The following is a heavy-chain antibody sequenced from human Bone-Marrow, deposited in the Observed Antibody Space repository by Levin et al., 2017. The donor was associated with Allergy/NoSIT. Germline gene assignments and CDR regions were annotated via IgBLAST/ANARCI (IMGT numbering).Heavy chain of an antibody. J-gene: IGHJ4*02. V-gene: IGHV3-73*01. Sequence: GESLKISCAASGFTFSGSPMHWVRQASGKGLEWVGRIRTKSNSYATAYAASVKGRFTISRDDSRNTAYLQMNSLRTEDTAVYYCAIPTHYGDYDDGDDYWGQGTLVTVSS. CDR2: IRTKSNSYAT. D-gene: IGHD4-17*01. CDR3: AIPTHYGDYDDGDDY. CDR1: GFTFSGSP.